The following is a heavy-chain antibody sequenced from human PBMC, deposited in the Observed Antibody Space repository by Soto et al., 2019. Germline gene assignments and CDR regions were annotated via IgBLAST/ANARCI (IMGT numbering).Heavy chain of an antibody. D-gene: IGHD1-26*01. CDR1: GFTFSSYD. CDR2: ISGSGDST. CDR3: AKRVSGSSPNFDY. V-gene: IGHV3-23*01. Sequence: EVQLLESGGGLVQPGGSLRLSCAASGFTFSSYDMSWVRQAPGKGLEWVSSISGSGDSTDYADSVKGRFTISRDNSENTLYLQMNSLRAEDTAVYYCAKRVSGSSPNFDYWGQGTLVTVSS. J-gene: IGHJ4*02.